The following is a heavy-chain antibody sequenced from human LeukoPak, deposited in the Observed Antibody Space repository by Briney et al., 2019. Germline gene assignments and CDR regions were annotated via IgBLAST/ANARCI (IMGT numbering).Heavy chain of an antibody. CDR3: ARAGSSGLRDFDY. CDR1: GGSISSYY. J-gene: IGHJ4*02. V-gene: IGHV4-59*12. CDR2: IYYSGST. D-gene: IGHD3-22*01. Sequence: SETLSLTCTVSGGSISSYYWSWIRQPPGKGLEWIGYIYYSGSTNYNPSLKSRVTMSVDTSKNQFSLKLSSVTAADTAVYYCARAGSSGLRDFDYWGQGTLVTVSS.